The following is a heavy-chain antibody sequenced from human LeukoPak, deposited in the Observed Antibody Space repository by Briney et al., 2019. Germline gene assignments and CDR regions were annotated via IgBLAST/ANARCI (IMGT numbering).Heavy chain of an antibody. D-gene: IGHD3-3*01. V-gene: IGHV3-74*01. CDR3: AKTANPHWRYYYYYMDV. J-gene: IGHJ6*03. Sequence: PGGSLRLSCAASGFTFSRYSMHWVRQAPGKGLVWVSHVNSDGSGTDYADSVKGRFTISRDNAKNTLYLQMNSLRAEDTAVYYCAKTANPHWRYYYYYMDVWGKGTTVTVSS. CDR1: GFTFSRYS. CDR2: VNSDGSGT.